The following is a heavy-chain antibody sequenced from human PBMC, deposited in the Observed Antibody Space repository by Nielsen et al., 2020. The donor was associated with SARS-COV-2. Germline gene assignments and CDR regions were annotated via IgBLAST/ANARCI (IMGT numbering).Heavy chain of an antibody. D-gene: IGHD6-19*01. V-gene: IGHV4-59*01. CDR3: ARELAVAGIDYFDS. J-gene: IGHJ4*02. CDR1: GGSISSYY. CDR2: IYYSGST. Sequence: TLSLTCTVSGGSISSYYWSWIRQPPGKGLEWIGYIYYSGSTNYNPSLKSRVTISVDTSKNQFSLKLSSVTAADTAVYYCARELAVAGIDYFDSWGQGTLVTVSS.